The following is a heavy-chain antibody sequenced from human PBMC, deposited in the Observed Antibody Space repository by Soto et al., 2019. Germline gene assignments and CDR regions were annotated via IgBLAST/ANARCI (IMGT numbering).Heavy chain of an antibody. Sequence: GGSLGLSCAASGFSLSNYGMHWVRQAPGKGLEWVAVIWHDGSIQQYADSVKGRFTISRDNSKNTLSLQMNSLRAEDTAMYYYATDNSSPPSDSRGPGALVTVSS. D-gene: IGHD2-2*01. CDR1: GFSLSNYG. V-gene: IGHV3-33*01. CDR2: IWHDGSIQ. CDR3: ATDNSSPPSDS. J-gene: IGHJ4*02.